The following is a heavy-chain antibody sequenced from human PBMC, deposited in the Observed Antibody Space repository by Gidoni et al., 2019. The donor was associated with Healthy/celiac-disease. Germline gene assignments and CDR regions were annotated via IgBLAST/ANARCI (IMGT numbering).Heavy chain of an antibody. D-gene: IGHD3-3*01. Sequence: EVQLVESGGGLVKPGGSVRLSCAASGFTFSNAWMSWVRQAPGKGMEWVGRIKSKTDGGTTDYAAPVKGRFTISRDDSKNTLYLQMNSLKTEDTAVYYCTTDRFEAHDAFDIWGQGTMVTVSS. V-gene: IGHV3-15*01. CDR3: TTDRFEAHDAFDI. J-gene: IGHJ3*02. CDR1: GFTFSNAW. CDR2: IKSKTDGGTT.